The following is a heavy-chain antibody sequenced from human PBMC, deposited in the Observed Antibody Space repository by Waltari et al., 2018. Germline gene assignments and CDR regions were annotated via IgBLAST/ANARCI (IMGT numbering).Heavy chain of an antibody. CDR1: GYTSTGYY. CDR3: RYCSSTSCYGGDVDY. V-gene: IGHV1-2*06. J-gene: IGHJ4*02. CDR2: INPNSGGT. D-gene: IGHD2-2*01. Sequence: QVQLVQSGAEVKKPGASVKVSCKASGYTSTGYYMHWVRQAPGQGLEWMGRINPNSGGTNYAQKFQGRVTMTRDTSISTAYMELSRLRSDDTAVYYCRYCSSTSCYGGDVDYWGQGTLVTVSS.